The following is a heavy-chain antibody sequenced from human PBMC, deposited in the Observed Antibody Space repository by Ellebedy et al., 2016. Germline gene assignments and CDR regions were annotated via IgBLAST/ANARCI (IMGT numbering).Heavy chain of an antibody. D-gene: IGHD3-3*01. J-gene: IGHJ2*01. V-gene: IGHV3-23*01. CDR2: ISGSGGST. Sequence: GESLKISXAASGFTFSDYYMSWIRQAPGKGLVWVSAISGSGGSTYYADSVKGRFTISRDNSKNTLYLQMNSLRAEDTAVYYCAKDYDFWSGRPLWYFDLWGRGTLVTVSS. CDR1: GFTFSDYY. CDR3: AKDYDFWSGRPLWYFDL.